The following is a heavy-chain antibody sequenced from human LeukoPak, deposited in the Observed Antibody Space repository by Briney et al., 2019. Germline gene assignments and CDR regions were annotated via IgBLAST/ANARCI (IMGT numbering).Heavy chain of an antibody. D-gene: IGHD3-10*01. Sequence: GGSLRLSCAASGFALSNYAMSWVRQAPGKGLEWVSSLSGGGDSRYYADSVMGRFTISRDNPKNTLYLQMNSLRAEDTAVYYCAKAVRSMVTGGGYFDSWGQGTLVTVSS. J-gene: IGHJ4*02. CDR2: LSGGGDSR. V-gene: IGHV3-23*01. CDR1: GFALSNYA. CDR3: AKAVRSMVTGGGYFDS.